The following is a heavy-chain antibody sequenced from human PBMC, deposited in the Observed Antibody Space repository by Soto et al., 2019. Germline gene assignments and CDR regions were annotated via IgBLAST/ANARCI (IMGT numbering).Heavy chain of an antibody. CDR3: TRSDDFWSGYYYYYGMDV. D-gene: IGHD3-3*01. Sequence: GGSLRLSCTASGFTFGDYAMSWVRQAPGKGLEWVGFIRSKAYGGTTEYAASVRGRFTISRDGSKSIAYLQMNSLKTEDTAVYYCTRSDDFWSGYYYYYGMDVWGQGTTVTVSS. CDR1: GFTFGDYA. CDR2: IRSKAYGGTT. J-gene: IGHJ6*02. V-gene: IGHV3-49*04.